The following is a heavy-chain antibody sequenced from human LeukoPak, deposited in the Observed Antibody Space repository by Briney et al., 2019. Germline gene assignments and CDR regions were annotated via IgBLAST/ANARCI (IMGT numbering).Heavy chain of an antibody. D-gene: IGHD3-16*01. CDR2: FDPEDGET. V-gene: IGHV1-24*01. Sequence: ASVKVSCKVSGYTLTELSMHWVRQAPGKGLEWMGGFDPEDGETIYAQKFQGRVTMTEDTSTDTAYMELSSLRSEDTAVYYCATGPGGVTRLSTDYWGQGTLVTVSS. CDR3: ATGPGGVTRLSTDY. J-gene: IGHJ4*02. CDR1: GYTLTELS.